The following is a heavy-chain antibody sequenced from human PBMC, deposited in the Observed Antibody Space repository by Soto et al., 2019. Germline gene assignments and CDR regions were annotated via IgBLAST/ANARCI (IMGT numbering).Heavy chain of an antibody. D-gene: IGHD2-8*02. Sequence: VQLVESGGGLVQPGGSLRLSCAASGFTFSSYSMNWVRQAPGKGLEWVSYISSSSSTIYYADTVKGRFTISRDNAKNSLYLQMTSLRAEDTAVNYGARDPGLVYFDYWGQGTLVTVSS. CDR2: ISSSSSTI. CDR1: GFTFSSYS. CDR3: ARDPGLVYFDY. V-gene: IGHV3-48*01. J-gene: IGHJ4*02.